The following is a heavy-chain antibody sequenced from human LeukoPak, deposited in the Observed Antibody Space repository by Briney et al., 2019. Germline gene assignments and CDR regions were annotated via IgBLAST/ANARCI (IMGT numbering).Heavy chain of an antibody. CDR1: GFTFSNYA. V-gene: IGHV3-23*01. CDR2: ISGSGGST. Sequence: QSGGSLRLSCEASGFTFSNYAMSWVRQAPGKGLEWVSAISGSGGSTHYADSVKGRFTISRGNSKNTLYLQMNSLRAEDTAVYYCAKELTYYYDSSGYSGLGYFDYWGQGTLVTVSS. D-gene: IGHD3-22*01. J-gene: IGHJ4*02. CDR3: AKELTYYYDSSGYSGLGYFDY.